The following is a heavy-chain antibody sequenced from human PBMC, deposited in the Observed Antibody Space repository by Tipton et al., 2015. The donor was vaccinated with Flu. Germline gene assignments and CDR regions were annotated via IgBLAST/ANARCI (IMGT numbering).Heavy chain of an antibody. D-gene: IGHD3-10*01. CDR3: ARSTYYYGSGSSDY. Sequence: TLSLTCTVSGYSISGDYYWGWIRQPPGKGLEWIGSSHHSGGTYYNPSLKSRVTISVDTAKNQFSQRLSSVTAADTAVYYCARSTYYYGSGSSDYWGQGTLVTVSS. J-gene: IGHJ4*02. CDR1: GYSISGDYY. CDR2: SHHSGGT. V-gene: IGHV4-38-2*02.